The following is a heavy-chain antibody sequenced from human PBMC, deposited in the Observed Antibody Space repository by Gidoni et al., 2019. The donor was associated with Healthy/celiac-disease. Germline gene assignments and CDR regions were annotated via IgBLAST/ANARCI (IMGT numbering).Heavy chain of an antibody. D-gene: IGHD6-6*01. V-gene: IGHV4-34*01. CDR1: DGSFSGYY. Sequence: QVQPQQRRAGRLQPKETLSLTCDVYDGSFSGYYWRWIRQPPGKGQEWSGEINHSASTNYNPSLKSRVTISVDTSTTQFSLKLSSLTAADTAVYYCARNRLRMLVHWVFDSWGQGTLVTFSS. J-gene: IGHJ4*02. CDR3: ARNRLRMLVHWVFDS. CDR2: INHSAST.